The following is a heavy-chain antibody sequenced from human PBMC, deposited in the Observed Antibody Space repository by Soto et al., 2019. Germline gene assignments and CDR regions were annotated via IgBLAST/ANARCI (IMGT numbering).Heavy chain of an antibody. V-gene: IGHV3-66*01. Sequence: GGALRLSCAASGFTVSSNYMSWVRQAPGKGLEWFSVVYSGGSTYYADSVKGRFTISRDNSKNTLYLQMNSLRAEDTAAYYCARTSYCRGGSCYSKYFQPWGQGTLVTVS. D-gene: IGHD2-15*01. CDR3: ARTSYCRGGSCYSKYFQP. CDR1: GFTVSSNY. J-gene: IGHJ1*01. CDR2: VYSGGST.